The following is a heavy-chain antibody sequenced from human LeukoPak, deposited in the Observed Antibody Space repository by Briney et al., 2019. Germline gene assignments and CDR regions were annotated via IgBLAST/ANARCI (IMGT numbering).Heavy chain of an antibody. CDR1: GFTFSSYS. CDR2: ISYDGSNK. CDR3: AKETYGGNQQDY. V-gene: IGHV3-30*18. D-gene: IGHD4-23*01. J-gene: IGHJ4*02. Sequence: GGSLRLSCAASGFTFSSYSMNWVRQAPGKGLEWVAVISYDGSNKYYADSVKGRFTISRDNSKNTLYLQMNSLRAEDTAVYYCAKETYGGNQQDYWGQGTLVTVSS.